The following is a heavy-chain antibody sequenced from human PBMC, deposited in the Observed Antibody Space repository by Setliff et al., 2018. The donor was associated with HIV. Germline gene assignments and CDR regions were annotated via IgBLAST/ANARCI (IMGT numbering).Heavy chain of an antibody. Sequence: SVKVSCKASGGTFSSYAISWVRQAPGQGLEWMGGIIPIFGTTNYAQKFQGRVTITADEWTSTAYMELSSLRSEDTAVHYCARDPSIAVAGAAVWGQGTTVTVS. CDR2: IIPIFGTT. V-gene: IGHV1-69*13. J-gene: IGHJ6*02. CDR1: GGTFSSYA. D-gene: IGHD6-19*01. CDR3: ARDPSIAVAGAAV.